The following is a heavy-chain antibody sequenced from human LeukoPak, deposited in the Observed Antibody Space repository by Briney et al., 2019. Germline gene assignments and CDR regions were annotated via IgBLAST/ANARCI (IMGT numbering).Heavy chain of an antibody. V-gene: IGHV4-4*09. J-gene: IGHJ4*02. D-gene: IGHD6-19*01. Sequence: SETPSLTCTVSGGSISSYYWSWIRQPPGKGLEWIGCIYTSGSTNYNPSLKSRVTISVDTSKNQFSLKLSSVTAADTAVYYCAGVGYSSGWSYDYWGQGTLVTVSS. CDR1: GGSISSYY. CDR3: AGVGYSSGWSYDY. CDR2: IYTSGST.